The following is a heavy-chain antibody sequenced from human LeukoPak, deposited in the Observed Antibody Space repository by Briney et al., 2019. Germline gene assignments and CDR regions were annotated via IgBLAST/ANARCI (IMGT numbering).Heavy chain of an antibody. CDR1: GGTFSSYA. J-gene: IGHJ4*02. Sequence: ASVKVSCKASGGTFSSYAISWVRQAPGQGLEWMGGIIPIFGTANYAQKFQGRVTMTEDTSTDTAYMELSSLRSEDTAVYYCATGGVWFGEPLYYFDYWGQGTLVTVSS. D-gene: IGHD3-10*01. CDR2: IIPIFGTA. V-gene: IGHV1-69*06. CDR3: ATGGVWFGEPLYYFDY.